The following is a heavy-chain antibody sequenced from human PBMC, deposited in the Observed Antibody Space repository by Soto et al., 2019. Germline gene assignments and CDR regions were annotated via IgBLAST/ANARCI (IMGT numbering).Heavy chain of an antibody. Sequence: QVQLVQSGAEVKKPGASVKVSCKASGYTFTSYAMHWVRQAPGQRLEWMGWINAGNGNTKYSQKFQGRVTITRDTSASTADMELSSLRSEDTAVYYCCGAVAGKSNWFDPWGQGTLVTVSS. J-gene: IGHJ5*02. V-gene: IGHV1-3*01. CDR2: INAGNGNT. CDR1: GYTFTSYA. CDR3: CGAVAGKSNWFDP. D-gene: IGHD6-19*01.